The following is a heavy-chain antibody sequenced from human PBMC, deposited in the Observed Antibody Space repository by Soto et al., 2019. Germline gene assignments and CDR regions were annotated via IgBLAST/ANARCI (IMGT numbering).Heavy chain of an antibody. J-gene: IGHJ6*02. V-gene: IGHV3-23*01. D-gene: IGHD4-4*01. CDR2: ISGSGIST. CDR1: GFPFSTYP. Sequence: EVELMESGGGLVQPGGSLRLSCAASGFPFSTYPMNWVRQVPGKGLEWVSGISGSGISTFYADSVKGRFTISRDNSKNTVYLQMNRLRAEDTALYYCAKLPVTTASYYYFGMDVWGQGTTVTVSS. CDR3: AKLPVTTASYYYFGMDV.